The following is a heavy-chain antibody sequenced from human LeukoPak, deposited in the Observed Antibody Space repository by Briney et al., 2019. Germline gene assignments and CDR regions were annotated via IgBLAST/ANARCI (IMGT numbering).Heavy chain of an antibody. V-gene: IGHV1-2*02. CDR1: GYTFTGYY. Sequence: VSVKVSCKASGYTFTGYYMHWVRQAPGQGLEWMGWINPNSGGTNYAQKFQGRVTMTRDTSISTAYMELSRLRSDDTAVYYCARSARIAVAGGLIGYWGQGTLVTVSS. CDR2: INPNSGGT. CDR3: ARSARIAVAGGLIGY. D-gene: IGHD6-19*01. J-gene: IGHJ4*02.